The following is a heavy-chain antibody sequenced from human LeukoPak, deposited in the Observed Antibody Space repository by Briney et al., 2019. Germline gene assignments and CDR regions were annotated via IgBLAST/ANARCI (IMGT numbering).Heavy chain of an antibody. V-gene: IGHV3-23*01. Sequence: TGGSLRLSCVASGFTFNTYWMTWVRQVPGKGLEWVSAISASGDVTFYADSLRGRFTISRDNSKSTLYLQMNGLRAEDTAIFYCAKSLFTSATGTGRAFHIWGQGTRVTVSS. D-gene: IGHD1-1*01. CDR3: AKSLFTSATGTGRAFHI. CDR2: ISASGDVT. J-gene: IGHJ3*02. CDR1: GFTFNTYW.